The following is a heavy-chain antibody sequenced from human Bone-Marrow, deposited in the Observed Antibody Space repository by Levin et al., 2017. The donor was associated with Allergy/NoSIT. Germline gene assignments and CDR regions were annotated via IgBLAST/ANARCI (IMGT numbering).Heavy chain of an antibody. J-gene: IGHJ1*01. CDR3: ARDQAPLDSAAGWPGYFQH. CDR2: ISFDGNNK. D-gene: IGHD6-25*01. Sequence: QAGGSLRLSCAASGFTFNSYAMHWVRQAPGKGLEWVASISFDGNNKNYADSVKGRFIISRDNSNNTVYMQMNSLRHEDTAVYYCARDQAPLDSAAGWPGYFQHWGQGTLVTVSS. CDR1: GFTFNSYA. V-gene: IGHV3-30-3*01.